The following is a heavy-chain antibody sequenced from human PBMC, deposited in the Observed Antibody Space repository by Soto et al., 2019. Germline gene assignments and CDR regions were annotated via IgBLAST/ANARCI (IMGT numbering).Heavy chain of an antibody. Sequence: QVQLQESGPGLVKPSQTLSLTCTVSGGSISSGGYYWSWIRQHPGKGLEWIGYIYYSGSTYYNPSLKGPVNISINTVKNPVPLKLSSVAAPDQAVYYRARNFGRGGNFDYWGQGTLVTVSS. CDR2: IYYSGST. D-gene: IGHD3-3*01. J-gene: IGHJ4*02. CDR1: GGSISSGGYY. CDR3: ARNFGRGGNFDY. V-gene: IGHV4-31*01.